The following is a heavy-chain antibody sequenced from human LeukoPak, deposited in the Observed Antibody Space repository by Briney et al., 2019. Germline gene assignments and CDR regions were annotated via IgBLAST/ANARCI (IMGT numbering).Heavy chain of an antibody. CDR3: ARGYDY. Sequence: PSETLSLTCTVSGGSIIGSTSYWGWIRQPPRKGLDWIGIINYSGSTYYNPSLRSRVTISVDTSKNQFSLKLNSVTASDTAVYYCARGYDYWGQGTLVTVSS. D-gene: IGHD3-22*01. J-gene: IGHJ4*02. CDR2: INYSGST. V-gene: IGHV4-39*01. CDR1: GGSIIGSTSY.